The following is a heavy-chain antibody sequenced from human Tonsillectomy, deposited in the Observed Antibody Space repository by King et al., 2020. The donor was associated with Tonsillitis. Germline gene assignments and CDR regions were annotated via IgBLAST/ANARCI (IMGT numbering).Heavy chain of an antibody. CDR3: ARTGGLYWYFDL. V-gene: IGHV4-59*01. CDR1: GDSISSYY. CDR2: VYYSGST. D-gene: IGHD1-14*01. J-gene: IGHJ2*01. Sequence: QLQESGPGLVKPSETLSLTCTVSGDSISSYYWNWIRQFPGKGLEWIGFVYYSGSTNYNPSLKSRVTISVDTSKNQFSLNLSSVTAADTAVYYCARTGGLYWYFDLWGCGTLVTVSS.